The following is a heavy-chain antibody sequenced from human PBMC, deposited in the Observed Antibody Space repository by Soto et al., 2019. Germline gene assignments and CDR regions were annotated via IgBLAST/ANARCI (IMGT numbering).Heavy chain of an antibody. CDR2: INHSGST. CDR3: ARGARYYDSSGTRGGRPFHPFYFDD. J-gene: IGHJ4*02. D-gene: IGHD3-22*01. Sequence: SETLSLTCAVYGGSFSGYYWSWIRQPPGKGLEWIGEINHSGSTNYNPSLKSRVTISVDTSKNQFSLKLSSVTAADTAVYYCARGARYYDSSGTRGGRPFHPFYFDDWGQGTLVTVSS. V-gene: IGHV4-34*01. CDR1: GGSFSGYY.